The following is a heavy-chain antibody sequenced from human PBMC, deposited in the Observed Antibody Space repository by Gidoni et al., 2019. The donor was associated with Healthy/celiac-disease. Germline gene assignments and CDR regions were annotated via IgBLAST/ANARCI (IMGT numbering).Heavy chain of an antibody. Sequence: QVQLQESGPGLVKPSRTLSLTCTVPGGSISSGGYYWSWIRQPPGKGLEWIGYIYYSGSTYYNPSLKSRVTISVDTSKNQFSLKLSSVTAADTAVYYCARVSVYYYMDVWGKGTTVTVSS. CDR2: IYYSGST. CDR1: GGSISSGGYY. J-gene: IGHJ6*03. D-gene: IGHD3-10*01. CDR3: ARVSVYYYMDV. V-gene: IGHV4-31*03.